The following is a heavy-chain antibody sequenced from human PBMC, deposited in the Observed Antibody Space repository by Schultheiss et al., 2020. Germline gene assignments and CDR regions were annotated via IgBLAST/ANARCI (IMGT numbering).Heavy chain of an antibody. V-gene: IGHV5-51*01. Sequence: SLRLSCKGSGYSFTSYWIGWVRQMPGKGLEWMGIIYPGDSDTRYSPSFQGQVTISADKSISTAYLQWSSLKASDTAMYYCARQPPGDYGAYYYYGMDVWGQGTTVTVSS. CDR1: GYSFTSYW. J-gene: IGHJ6*02. CDR3: ARQPPGDYGAYYYYGMDV. D-gene: IGHD4-17*01. CDR2: IYPGDSDT.